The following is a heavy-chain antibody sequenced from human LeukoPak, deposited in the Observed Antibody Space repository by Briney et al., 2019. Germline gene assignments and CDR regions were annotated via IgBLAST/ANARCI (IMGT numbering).Heavy chain of an antibody. Sequence: ASVKVSCKASGYTFTDYYMHWVRQAPGQGLEWMGWINPNSGGTNSAQKFQGRVTMTRDTSISTAYMELSRLRSDDTAVYYCARDSVYSTSGYYYGMDVWGQGTTVTVSS. CDR1: GYTFTDYY. V-gene: IGHV1-2*02. J-gene: IGHJ6*02. CDR2: INPNSGGT. D-gene: IGHD2/OR15-2a*01. CDR3: ARDSVYSTSGYYYGMDV.